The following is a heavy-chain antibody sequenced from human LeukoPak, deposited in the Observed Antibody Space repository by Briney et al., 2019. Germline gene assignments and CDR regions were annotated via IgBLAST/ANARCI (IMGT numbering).Heavy chain of an antibody. CDR2: TYYRSKWYN. V-gene: IGHV6-1*01. Sequence: SQTLSLTCVISGDSVSINSAGWNWIRQSPSRGLEWLGRTYYRSKWYNDYAVSVKSRITINPDTSKNQFSLQLTSVTPEDTAVYYCARAGGGGRSFDIWGQGTMVTVSS. CDR3: ARAGGGGRSFDI. J-gene: IGHJ3*02. D-gene: IGHD6-19*01. CDR1: GDSVSINSAG.